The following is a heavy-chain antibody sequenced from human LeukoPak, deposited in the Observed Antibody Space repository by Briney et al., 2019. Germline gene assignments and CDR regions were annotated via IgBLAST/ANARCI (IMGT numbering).Heavy chain of an antibody. CDR1: GLTFSNYG. D-gene: IGHD1-7*01. Sequence: GGSLRLSCAVSGLTFSNYGMTWARPAPGKGLGWVSSISGGGESTYYADSVKGRFSISRDNSKNTLFLQMNSLRVEDTAVYDCAKDLRPPGNYGYFDYWGQGTLVTVSS. V-gene: IGHV3-23*01. CDR3: AKDLRPPGNYGYFDY. CDR2: ISGGGEST. J-gene: IGHJ4*02.